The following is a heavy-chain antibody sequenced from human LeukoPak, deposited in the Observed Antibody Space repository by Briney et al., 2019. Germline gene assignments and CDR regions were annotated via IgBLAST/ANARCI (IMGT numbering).Heavy chain of an antibody. D-gene: IGHD3-22*01. CDR1: GFTFSSYW. CDR2: ISGSGGST. J-gene: IGHJ4*02. V-gene: IGHV3-23*01. CDR3: AKSPYDSSPLDYYFDY. Sequence: GGSLRLSCAASGFTFSSYWMSWVRQAPGKGLEWVSAISGSGGSTYYADSVKGRFTISRDNSKNTLYLQMNSLRAEDTAVYYCAKSPYDSSPLDYYFDYWGQGTLVTVSS.